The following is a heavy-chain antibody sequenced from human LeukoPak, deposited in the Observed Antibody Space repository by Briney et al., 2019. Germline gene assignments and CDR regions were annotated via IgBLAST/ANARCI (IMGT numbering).Heavy chain of an antibody. Sequence: GGSLRLSCAASGFTVSSNYMSWVRQAPGKGLEWVSVIYSGGSTYYADSVKGRFTISRDNSKNTLYLQMNSLRAEDTAVYYCARDRSAPYGMDVWGQGTTVTVSS. CDR1: GFTVSSNY. D-gene: IGHD2-15*01. V-gene: IGHV3-53*01. J-gene: IGHJ6*02. CDR2: IYSGGST. CDR3: ARDRSAPYGMDV.